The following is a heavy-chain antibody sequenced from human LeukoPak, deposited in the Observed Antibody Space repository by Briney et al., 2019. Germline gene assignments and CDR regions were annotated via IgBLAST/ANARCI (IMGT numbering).Heavy chain of an antibody. V-gene: IGHV1-8*03. CDR2: MNPNSGNT. Sequence: ASVKVSCKASGYTFTSYDINWVRQATGQGLEWMGWMNPNSGNTGYAQKFQGRVTITRNTSISTAYMELSSLRSEDTAVYYCARDLNYYDSSGYYQGDYWGQGTLVTVSS. J-gene: IGHJ4*02. D-gene: IGHD3-22*01. CDR1: GYTFTSYD. CDR3: ARDLNYYDSSGYYQGDY.